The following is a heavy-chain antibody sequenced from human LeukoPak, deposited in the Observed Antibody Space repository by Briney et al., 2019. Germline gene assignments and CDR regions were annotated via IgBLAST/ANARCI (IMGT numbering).Heavy chain of an antibody. J-gene: IGHJ3*02. CDR1: GFTFSSYA. CDR3: AKDIITMIVVATGRAFDI. V-gene: IGHV3-23*01. D-gene: IGHD3-22*01. Sequence: GGSLRLSCEASGFTFSSYAMSRVRQAPGKGLEWVSAISGSGGSTYYADSVKGRFTISRDNSKNTLYLQMNSLRAEDTAVYYCAKDIITMIVVATGRAFDIWGQGTMVTVSS. CDR2: ISGSGGST.